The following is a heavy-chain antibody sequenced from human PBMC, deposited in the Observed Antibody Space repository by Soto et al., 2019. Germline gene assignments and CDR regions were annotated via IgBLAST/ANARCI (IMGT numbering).Heavy chain of an antibody. CDR1: GYTFTSYG. V-gene: IGHV1-18*01. J-gene: IGHJ5*02. CDR2: ISAYNGNT. D-gene: IGHD2-21*02. CDR3: ARDFTPSAYCGGDCYRNWFDP. Sequence: ASVKVSCKXSGYTFTSYGISWVRQAPGQGLEWMGWISAYNGNTNYAQKLQGRVTMTTDTSTSTAYMELRSLRSDDTAVYYCARDFTPSAYCGGDCYRNWFDPWGQGTLVTVSS.